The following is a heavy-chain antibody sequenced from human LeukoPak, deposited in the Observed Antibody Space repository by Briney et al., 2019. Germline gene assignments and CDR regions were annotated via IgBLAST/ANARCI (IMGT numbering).Heavy chain of an antibody. CDR3: ACSLTVTRPHY. CDR1: GFTFNSYS. D-gene: IGHD4-11*01. Sequence: GGSLRLSCSASGFTFNSYSMNWVRQAPGKGLEWVSSISSSSSYIYYADSVKGRFTISRDNAKNSLYLQMNSLRAEDTAVYYCACSLTVTRPHYWGQGTLVTVSS. J-gene: IGHJ4*02. V-gene: IGHV3-21*01. CDR2: ISSSSSYI.